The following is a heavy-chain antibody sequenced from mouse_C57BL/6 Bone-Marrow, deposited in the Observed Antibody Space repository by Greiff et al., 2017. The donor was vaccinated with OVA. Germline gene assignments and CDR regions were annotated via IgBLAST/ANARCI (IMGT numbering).Heavy chain of an antibody. J-gene: IGHJ3*01. CDR3: AREFRYRFAY. CDR1: GYTFTDYY. V-gene: IGHV1-84*01. D-gene: IGHD1-1*01. Sequence: QVQLQQSGPELVKPGASVKISCKASGYTFTDYYINWVKQRPGQGLEWIGDIYPGSGSTNYNEKFKSKATLTVDTSSSTAYMQLSSLTSEDSAVYYCAREFRYRFAYWGQGTLVTVSA. CDR2: IYPGSGST.